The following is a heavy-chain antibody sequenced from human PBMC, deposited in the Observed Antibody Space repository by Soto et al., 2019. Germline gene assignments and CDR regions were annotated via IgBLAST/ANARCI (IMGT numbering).Heavy chain of an antibody. V-gene: IGHV4-59*01. Sequence: QVQLQESGPGLVKPSETLSLTCTVSGGSISSYYWSWIRQPPGKGLEWIGYIYYSGGTNYNPSLKSRVTISVDTSKYQFSLKLSSVTAADTAVYYCARTPTYYYDSSGYSPYYFDYWGQGTLVTVSS. J-gene: IGHJ4*02. D-gene: IGHD3-22*01. CDR2: IYYSGGT. CDR3: ARTPTYYYDSSGYSPYYFDY. CDR1: GGSISSYY.